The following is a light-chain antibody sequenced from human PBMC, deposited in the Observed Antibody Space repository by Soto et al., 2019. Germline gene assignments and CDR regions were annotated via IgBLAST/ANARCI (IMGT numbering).Light chain of an antibody. Sequence: LQMTQSPSSLSASVGDGVTITCRASRGIGNYLAWYQQKPGKVPSLLIYAASTLQSGVSSRFSGSRSGTDFTLTISTLQPGDVATYYCQKYDDAPLAFGGGTKVDI. V-gene: IGKV1-27*01. CDR3: QKYDDAPLA. CDR2: AAS. CDR1: RGIGNY. J-gene: IGKJ4*01.